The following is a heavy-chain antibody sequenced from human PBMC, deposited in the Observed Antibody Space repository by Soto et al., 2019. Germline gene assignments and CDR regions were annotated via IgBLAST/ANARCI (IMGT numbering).Heavy chain of an antibody. D-gene: IGHD6-13*01. CDR2: ITGSGSST. CDR1: GFAFRDFA. CDR3: ARDRPLSRSSSWLPSFEY. J-gene: IGHJ4*02. V-gene: IGHV3-23*01. Sequence: GGSLRLSCAASGFAFRDFAMIWVCQAPGKGLEWVSAITGSGSSTYNADSVKGRFSISRDNSKNTMYLQMNSLRAEDTAVYYCARDRPLSRSSSWLPSFEYWGQGTLVTVSS.